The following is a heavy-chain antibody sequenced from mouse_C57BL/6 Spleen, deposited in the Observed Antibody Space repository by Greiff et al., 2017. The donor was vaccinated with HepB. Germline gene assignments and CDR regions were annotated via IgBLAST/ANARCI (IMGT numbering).Heavy chain of an antibody. CDR2: IDPSDSYT. Sequence: VQLQQSGAELVKPGASVKLSCKASGYTFTSYWMQWVKQRPGQGLEWIGEIDPSDSYTNYNQKFKGKATLTVDTSSSTAYMQLSSLTSEDSAVYYCARVRLLRCFDYWGQGTTLTVSS. J-gene: IGHJ2*01. CDR1: GYTFTSYW. V-gene: IGHV1-50*01. CDR3: ARVRLLRCFDY. D-gene: IGHD2-3*01.